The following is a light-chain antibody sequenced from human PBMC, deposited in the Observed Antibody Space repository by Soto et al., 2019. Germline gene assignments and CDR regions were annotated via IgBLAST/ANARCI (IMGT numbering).Light chain of an antibody. CDR3: QQYNSWPIT. J-gene: IGKJ5*01. CDR1: ESVSSN. V-gene: IGKV3-15*01. CDR2: GAS. Sequence: EIVMTQSPATLSVSPGERATLSFRASESVSSNLAWYQQKPGQAPRLLIYGASTRATGIPARISGSGSGTEFTLTISSLQSEDFAVYYCQQYNSWPITFGQGTRLEIK.